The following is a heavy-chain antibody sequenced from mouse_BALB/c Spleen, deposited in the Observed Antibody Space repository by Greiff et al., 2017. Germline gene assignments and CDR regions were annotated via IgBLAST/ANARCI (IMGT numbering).Heavy chain of an antibody. D-gene: IGHD2-4*01. CDR2: INPYNDGT. V-gene: IGHV1-14*01. CDR3: ARSGGLGDY. CDR1: GYTFTSYV. Sequence: VQLKESGPELVKPGASVKMSCKASGYTFTSYVMHWVKLKPGQGLEWIGYINPYNDGTKYNEKFKGKATLTSDKSSSTAYMELSSLTSEDSAVYYCARSGGLGDYWGQGTTLTVSS. J-gene: IGHJ2*01.